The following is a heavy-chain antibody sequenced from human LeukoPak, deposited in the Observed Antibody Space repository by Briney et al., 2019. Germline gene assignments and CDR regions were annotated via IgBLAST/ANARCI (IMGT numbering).Heavy chain of an antibody. CDR2: IYYSGST. J-gene: IGHJ5*02. V-gene: IGHV4-31*03. Sequence: PSETLSLTCTVSGGSIGSGGYYRSWLRQHPGKGLEWIGYIYYSGSTYYNPSLKSRVTISVDTSKNQFSLKLSSVTAADTAVYYCARIGYCSSTSCYTIADPWGQGTLVTVSS. CDR3: ARIGYCSSTSCYTIADP. D-gene: IGHD2-2*02. CDR1: GGSIGSGGYY.